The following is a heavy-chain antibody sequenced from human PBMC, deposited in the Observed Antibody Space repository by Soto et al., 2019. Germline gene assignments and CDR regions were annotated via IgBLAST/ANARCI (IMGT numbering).Heavy chain of an antibody. D-gene: IGHD3-22*01. CDR1: GYTFTSYG. V-gene: IGHV1-18*01. CDR2: ISAYNGNT. Sequence: ASVKVSCKASGYTFTSYGISWVRQAPGQGLEWMGWISAYNGNTNYAQKLQGRVTMTTDTSTSTAYMELRSLRSDDTAVYYCARDVSTYYYDSSGYPNVDRFDYWGHGTLVTVSS. J-gene: IGHJ4*01. CDR3: ARDVSTYYYDSSGYPNVDRFDY.